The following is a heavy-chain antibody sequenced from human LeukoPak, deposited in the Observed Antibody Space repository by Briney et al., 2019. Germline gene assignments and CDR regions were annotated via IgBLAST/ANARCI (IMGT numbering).Heavy chain of an antibody. Sequence: PGGSLRLSCAASGFTFSIYAMSWVRQAPGKGLEWVSCLSGGSGGTYYADSVKGRFTISRDNAKNSLYLQMNSLRAEDTAVYYCARGGSVPCWGQGTLVTVCS. CDR3: ARGGSVPC. D-gene: IGHD6-25*01. V-gene: IGHV3-23*01. J-gene: IGHJ4*02. CDR2: LSGGSGGT. CDR1: GFTFSIYA.